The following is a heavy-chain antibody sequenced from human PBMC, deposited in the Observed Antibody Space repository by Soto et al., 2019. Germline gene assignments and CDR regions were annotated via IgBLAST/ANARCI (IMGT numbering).Heavy chain of an antibody. CDR2: TYYSGYT. J-gene: IGHJ4*02. D-gene: IGHD6-13*01. CDR3: ARVLSTAAVDY. V-gene: IGHV4-31*03. Sequence: QVQLQESGPGLVKPSQTLSLSCTVSGGSIRSGGYYWTWIRQHTGKGLEWIGYTYYSGYTNYNPSSKSRVTISVDASKNKFSRKLSSVTAADTAVYYCARVLSTAAVDYWGQGTLVTVSS. CDR1: GGSIRSGGYY.